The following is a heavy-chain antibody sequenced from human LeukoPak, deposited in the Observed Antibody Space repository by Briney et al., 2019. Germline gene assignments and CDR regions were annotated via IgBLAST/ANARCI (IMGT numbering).Heavy chain of an antibody. V-gene: IGHV1-18*01. Sequence: ASVKVSCKASGYTFTSYGISWVRQAPGQGLEWMGWISAYNGNTNYAQKLQGRVTMTTDTSTSTAYMELRSLRSDDTAVYYCARYIPLTTYSSSLPTNWFDPWGQGTLSPSPQ. CDR3: ARYIPLTTYSSSLPTNWFDP. D-gene: IGHD6-13*01. CDR2: ISAYNGNT. CDR1: GYTFTSYG. J-gene: IGHJ5*02.